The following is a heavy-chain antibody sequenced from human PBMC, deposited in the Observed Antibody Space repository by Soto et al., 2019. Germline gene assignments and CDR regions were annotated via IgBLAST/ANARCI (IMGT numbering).Heavy chain of an antibody. V-gene: IGHV3-30*18. CDR3: VKDLGRILIWEYGMDV. Sequence: PGGSLRLSCAASGFTFSSYGMHWVRQAPGKGLEWVTVISYDGTNEYYADSVKGRFTISRDDSKNTLYLQMIGLRPEDTAVYYCVKDLGRILIWEYGMDVLGQGTTVTVSS. CDR2: ISYDGTNE. CDR1: GFTFSSYG. J-gene: IGHJ6*01. D-gene: IGHD2-8*01.